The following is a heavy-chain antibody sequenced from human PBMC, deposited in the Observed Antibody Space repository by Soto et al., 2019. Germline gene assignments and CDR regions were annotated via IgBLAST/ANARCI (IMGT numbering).Heavy chain of an antibody. D-gene: IGHD6-19*01. CDR3: ARDRQWLVLGYYYYYGMDV. J-gene: IGHJ6*02. V-gene: IGHV1-18*01. CDR1: GYTFTSYG. Sequence: ASVMVSCTASGYTFTSYGISWVRQAPGQGLEWMGWISAYNGNTNYAQKLQGRVTMTTDTSTSTAYMELRSLRSDDTAVYYCARDRQWLVLGYYYYYGMDVWGQGTTVTVSS. CDR2: ISAYNGNT.